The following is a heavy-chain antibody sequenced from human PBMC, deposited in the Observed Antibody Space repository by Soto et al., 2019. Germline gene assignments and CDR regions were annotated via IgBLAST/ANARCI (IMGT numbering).Heavy chain of an antibody. V-gene: IGHV4-4*02. CDR2: IYHSGST. D-gene: IGHD5-12*01. CDR3: ARDQGYPGWFDP. J-gene: IGHJ5*02. Sequence: ASETLSLTCAVSGGSISSSNWWSWVRQPPGKGLEWIGEIYHSGSTNYNPSLKSRVTISVDKSKNQFSLKLSSVTAADTAVYYCARDQGYPGWFDPWGQGTLVTVSS. CDR1: GGSISSSNW.